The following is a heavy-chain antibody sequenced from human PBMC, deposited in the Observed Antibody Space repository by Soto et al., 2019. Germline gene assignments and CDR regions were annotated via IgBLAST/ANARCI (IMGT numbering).Heavy chain of an antibody. Sequence: EVQLVESGGGLVQPGGSLRLSCAASGFTFSSYWMHWVRQAPGKGLVWVSRINSDGSSTSYADSVKGRFTISRDNAKNTLYLQMNSLRAEDTAVYYCARDEEVRGVMAYFDYWCQGTLVTVSS. CDR3: ARDEEVRGVMAYFDY. J-gene: IGHJ4*02. CDR1: GFTFSSYW. D-gene: IGHD3-10*01. V-gene: IGHV3-74*01. CDR2: INSDGSST.